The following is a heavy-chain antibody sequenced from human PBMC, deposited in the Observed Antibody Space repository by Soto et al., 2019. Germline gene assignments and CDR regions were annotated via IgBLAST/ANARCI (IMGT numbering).Heavy chain of an antibody. V-gene: IGHV3-53*01. CDR1: GFTVSSNY. CDR2: IYSGGST. D-gene: IGHD6-19*01. CDR3: AREHFHSSGWYSQWFDP. Sequence: PGGSLRLSCGASGFTVSSNYMIWVRQAPGKGLEWVSVIYSGGSTYYADSVKGRFTISRDNSKNTLYLQMNSLRAEDTAVYYCAREHFHSSGWYSQWFDPWGQGTLVTVSS. J-gene: IGHJ5*02.